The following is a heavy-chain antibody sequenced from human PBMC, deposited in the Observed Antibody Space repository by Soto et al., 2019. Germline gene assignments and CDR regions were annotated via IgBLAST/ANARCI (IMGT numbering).Heavy chain of an antibody. J-gene: IGHJ6*02. CDR2: ISAYNGNT. V-gene: IGHV1-18*01. D-gene: IGHD5-18*01. CDR3: ARDRRYSYGHYYYYGMDV. Sequence: QVQLVQSGAEVKKPGASVKVSCKASGYTFTSYGISWVRQAPGQGLEWMGWISAYNGNTNYAQKLQGRVTMTTDTXTXTXXMELRSLRSDDTAVYYCARDRRYSYGHYYYYGMDVWGQGTTVTVSS. CDR1: GYTFTSYG.